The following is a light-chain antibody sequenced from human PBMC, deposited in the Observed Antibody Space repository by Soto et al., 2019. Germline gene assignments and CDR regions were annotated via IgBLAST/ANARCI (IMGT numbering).Light chain of an antibody. CDR1: QSVSSY. CDR2: DAS. J-gene: IGKJ4*01. CDR3: QHRDNWLT. Sequence: EIVLTQSPATLSLSPGERATLSCRASQSVSSYLAWYQQKPGQSPRLLIYDASNRATGIQARFSVSGSGTDFTLTISIPEPEDFAVYCCQHRDNWLTFGGGSKVEIK. V-gene: IGKV3-11*01.